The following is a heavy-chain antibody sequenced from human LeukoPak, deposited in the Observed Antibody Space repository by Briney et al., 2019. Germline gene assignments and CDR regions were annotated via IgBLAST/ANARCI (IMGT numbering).Heavy chain of an antibody. Sequence: PGGSLRLSCAASGLTFSTSSFHWVRQAPSKGLEWVAFIRHDGSDKYYADSVKGRFISSRDNSKNNVYLQMNSLRIEDSALYYCANDFNWATDYWGQGTLVTVSS. V-gene: IGHV3-30*02. J-gene: IGHJ4*02. CDR1: GLTFSTSS. D-gene: IGHD1-1*01. CDR3: ANDFNWATDY. CDR2: IRHDGSDK.